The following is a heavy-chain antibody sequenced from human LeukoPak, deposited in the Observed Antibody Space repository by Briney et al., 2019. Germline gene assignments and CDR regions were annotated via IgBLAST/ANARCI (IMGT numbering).Heavy chain of an antibody. CDR1: GGSISSSSYY. CDR3: ARRDDYGGLGYFQH. Sequence: SETLSLTRTVSGGSISSSSYYWGWIRQPPGKGLEWIGSIYYSGSTYYNPSLKSRVTISVDTSKNQFSLKLSSVTAADTAVYYCARRDDYGGLGYFQHWGQGTLVTVSS. J-gene: IGHJ1*01. V-gene: IGHV4-39*01. D-gene: IGHD4-23*01. CDR2: IYYSGST.